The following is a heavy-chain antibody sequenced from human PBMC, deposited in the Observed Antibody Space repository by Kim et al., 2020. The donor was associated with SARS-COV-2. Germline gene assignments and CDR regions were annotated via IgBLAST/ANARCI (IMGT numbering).Heavy chain of an antibody. CDR1: GGSISSGGYY. CDR2: IYYSGST. J-gene: IGHJ4*02. CDR3: ANYDSSGYYYFDY. Sequence: SETLSLTCTVSGGSISSGGYYWSWIRQHPGKGLEWIGYIYYSGSTYYNPSLKSRLTISVDTSKNQFSLKLSSVTAADTAVYYCANYDSSGYYYFDYWGQGTLVTVSS. D-gene: IGHD3-22*01. V-gene: IGHV4-31*03.